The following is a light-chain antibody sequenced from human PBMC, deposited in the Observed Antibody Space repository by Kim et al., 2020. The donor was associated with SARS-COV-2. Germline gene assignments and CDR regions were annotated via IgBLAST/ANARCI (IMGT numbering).Light chain of an antibody. CDR1: QNVPSHY. V-gene: IGKV3-20*01. CDR2: GAS. J-gene: IGKJ2*01. Sequence: EIVLTQSPATLFLFPGERVTLSCRAGQNVPSHYLAWYQQKPGQAPRLLISGASNRATGIPDRFSGSGSETDFTLTISRLEPADFAVYYCQQYGSSPLYSFGQGTKLEI. CDR3: QQYGSSPLYS.